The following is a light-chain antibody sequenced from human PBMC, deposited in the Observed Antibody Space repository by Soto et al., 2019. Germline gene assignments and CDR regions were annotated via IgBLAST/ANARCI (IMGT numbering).Light chain of an antibody. J-gene: IGKJ4*01. CDR2: SAS. CDR3: QQYYNWPLT. CDR1: QSVSSN. Sequence: EIVMTQSPGTLSVSPWEIATLSCRASQSVSSNLAWYQQKPGQAPRLLIYSASTRATGIPARFSGTGSGTEFTLTISSLRSEDFAVFYCQQYYNWPLTFGGGTKVDI. V-gene: IGKV3D-15*01.